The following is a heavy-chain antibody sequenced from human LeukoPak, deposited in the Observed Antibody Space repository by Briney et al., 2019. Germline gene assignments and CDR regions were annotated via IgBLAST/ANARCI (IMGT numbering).Heavy chain of an antibody. CDR1: GFTFDDYA. J-gene: IGHJ4*02. CDR2: TSWNSGSI. CDR3: AKAPVWELTTFDY. D-gene: IGHD1-26*01. V-gene: IGHV3-9*01. Sequence: GGSLRLSCAASGFTFDDYAMHWVRQAPGKGLEWVSGTSWNSGSIGYADSVKGRFTISRDNAKNSLYLQMNSLRAEDTALYYCAKAPVWELTTFDYWGQGTLVTVSS.